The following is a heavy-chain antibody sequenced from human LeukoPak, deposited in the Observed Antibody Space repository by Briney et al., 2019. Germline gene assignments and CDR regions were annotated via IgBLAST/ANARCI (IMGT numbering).Heavy chain of an antibody. CDR1: GFSFSVFW. Sequence: GGSLRLSCAASGFSFSVFWMHWVRQVPGKGPVWVSRIKTDGSITDYADSVKGRFTISRDNAKNTLYLQMNSLRAEDTAVYYCAWLFPFDYWGQGTLVTVSS. V-gene: IGHV3-74*01. CDR3: AWLFPFDY. J-gene: IGHJ4*02. CDR2: IKTDGSIT. D-gene: IGHD3-22*01.